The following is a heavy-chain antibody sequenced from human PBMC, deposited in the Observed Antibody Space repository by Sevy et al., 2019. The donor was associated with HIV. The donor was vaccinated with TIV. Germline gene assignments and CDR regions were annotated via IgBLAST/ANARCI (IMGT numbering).Heavy chain of an antibody. CDR3: ALERLSSDVAEYFEN. CDR2: ISYDGSNE. Sequence: GGSLRLSCAASGFTFSYFSMHWVRQAPGKGLEWVATISYDGSNEHYADSVKGRSTISRDNSKNALYLQMNSLRAEDTAVYSCALERLSSDVAEYFENWGQGTLVTVSS. J-gene: IGHJ1*01. D-gene: IGHD1-1*01. CDR1: GFTFSYFS. V-gene: IGHV3-30-3*01.